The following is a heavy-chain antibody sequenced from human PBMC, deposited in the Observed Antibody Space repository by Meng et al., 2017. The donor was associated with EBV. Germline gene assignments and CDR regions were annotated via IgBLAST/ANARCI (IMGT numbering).Heavy chain of an antibody. D-gene: IGHD4-17*01. CDR3: ASAEHYGDYVFEY. CDR2: IIPLFHTT. J-gene: IGHJ4*02. V-gene: IGHV1-69*01. Sequence: VEFVQRGHVVTQPGSSETVSWKPSGGILRSFAISWVRQAPGQGLEWMGGIIPLFHTTNYAQKFQGRLHIIADESSATTYMELSSLRSEDTAIYYCASAEHYGDYVFEYWGQGTLVTVSS. CDR1: GGILRSFA.